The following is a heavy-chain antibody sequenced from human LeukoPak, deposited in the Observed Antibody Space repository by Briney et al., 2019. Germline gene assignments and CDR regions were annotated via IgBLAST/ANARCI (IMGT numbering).Heavy chain of an antibody. Sequence: SETLSLTCTVYAGSISSYYWSWIRQPPGKGLEWIGYIYYSGSTNYNPSLKSRVTISVDTSKNQFSLNLSSVTAADTAVYYCARSPLWFGELDYWGQGTLVIVSS. V-gene: IGHV4-59*08. D-gene: IGHD3-10*01. CDR1: AGSISSYY. J-gene: IGHJ4*02. CDR2: IYYSGST. CDR3: ARSPLWFGELDY.